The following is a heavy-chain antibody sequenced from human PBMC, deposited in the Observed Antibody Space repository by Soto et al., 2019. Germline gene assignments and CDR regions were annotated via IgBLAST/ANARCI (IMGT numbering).Heavy chain of an antibody. V-gene: IGHV5-51*01. Sequence: PGESLKISCKASGYSFSSYWIGWVRQMPGKGLEWMGIIYPGDSDTKYSPSLQGQVTISADKSISTAFLQWGSLKVSDTAMYYCARHDAAAAGPFDPWGQGTLVTVSS. CDR2: IYPGDSDT. CDR3: ARHDAAAAGPFDP. CDR1: GYSFSSYW. D-gene: IGHD6-13*01. J-gene: IGHJ5*02.